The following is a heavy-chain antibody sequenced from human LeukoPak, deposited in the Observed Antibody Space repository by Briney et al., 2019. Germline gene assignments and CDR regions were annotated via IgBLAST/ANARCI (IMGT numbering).Heavy chain of an antibody. Sequence: ASVKVSCKASGGTFSSYAISWVRQAPGQGLEWMGWINPNSGDTNYAQKFQGRVTMTRDTSINTAYMELSRLRSDDTAVYYCARAQTYGDSRLLLDYWGQGTLVTVSS. CDR1: GGTFSSYA. V-gene: IGHV1-2*02. CDR2: INPNSGDT. J-gene: IGHJ4*02. D-gene: IGHD4-17*01. CDR3: ARAQTYGDSRLLLDY.